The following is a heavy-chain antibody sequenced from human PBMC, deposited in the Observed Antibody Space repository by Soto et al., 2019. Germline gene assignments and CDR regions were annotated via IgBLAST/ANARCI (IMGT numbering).Heavy chain of an antibody. V-gene: IGHV4-34*01. Sequence: QVQLQQWGAGLLKPSETLSLTCAVYGGSFSGYYWSWIRPPPGKGLEWIGEINHSGSTNYNPSLQSRVTISVDTSKNQFSLKLSSVTAADTAVYYCARERREYYDILTGYYRWEYYFDYWGQGTLVTVSS. J-gene: IGHJ4*02. D-gene: IGHD3-9*01. CDR3: ARERREYYDILTGYYRWEYYFDY. CDR1: GGSFSGYY. CDR2: INHSGST.